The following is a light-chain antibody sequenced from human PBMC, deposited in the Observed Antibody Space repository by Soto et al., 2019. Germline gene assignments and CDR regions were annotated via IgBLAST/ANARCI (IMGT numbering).Light chain of an antibody. Sequence: QSALTQPASVSGSPGQSITISCTGTSSDGGGYNYVSWYQQYPGKAPKLMIYEVSNRPSGVSDRFSGSRSGNTASLTISGLQAEDESDYYCISYTSSSTWVFGGGTKLTVL. J-gene: IGLJ3*02. CDR2: EVS. V-gene: IGLV2-14*01. CDR1: SSDGGGYNY. CDR3: ISYTSSSTWV.